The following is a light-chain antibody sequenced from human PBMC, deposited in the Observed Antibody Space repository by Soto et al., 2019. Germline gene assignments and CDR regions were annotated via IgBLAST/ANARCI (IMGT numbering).Light chain of an antibody. CDR1: QSFRGL. CDR2: DAY. CDR3: QQRHMWPIT. J-gene: IGKJ5*01. Sequence: IVMTQSPATLSVSPGARATLSCRASQSFRGLLAWYQQKPGQAPRLLIYDAYNRATGIPPRFSGSGSGTDFTLTISSLEPEDSAVYYCQQRHMWPITFGQGTRLEIK. V-gene: IGKV3-11*01.